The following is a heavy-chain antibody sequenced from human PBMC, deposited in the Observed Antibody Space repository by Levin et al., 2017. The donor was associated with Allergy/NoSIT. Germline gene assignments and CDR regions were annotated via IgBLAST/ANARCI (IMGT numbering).Heavy chain of an antibody. CDR1: GFSFSNYW. D-gene: IGHD1-14*01. J-gene: IGHJ5*02. V-gene: IGHV3-7*01. Sequence: GGSLRLSCAASGFSFSNYWMTWVRQAPGKGLEWVANIKEDGSDIYYLDSVKGRFTISRDNAKNSLYLQMNSLRAEDTAVYYCARPGGSHSENWFDPWGQGTLVTVSS. CDR2: IKEDGSDI. CDR3: ARPGGSHSENWFDP.